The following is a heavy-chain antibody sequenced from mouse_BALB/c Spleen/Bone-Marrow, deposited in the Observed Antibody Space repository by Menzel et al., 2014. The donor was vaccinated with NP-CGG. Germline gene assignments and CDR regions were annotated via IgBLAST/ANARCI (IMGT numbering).Heavy chain of an antibody. CDR2: INPRSGRT. CDR1: GYTFTSYW. V-gene: IGHV1S81*02. J-gene: IGHJ4*01. CDR3: ARGLYGAMDY. D-gene: IGHD1-1*01. Sequence: QVHLQQPGAELVKPGASVKLSRKASGYTFTSYWMYWVIQRPGQGLEWIGEINPRSGRTNYNEKFKSRATLTVDKSSSTAYMQLSSLTSEDSAVYYCARGLYGAMDYWGQGTSVTVSS.